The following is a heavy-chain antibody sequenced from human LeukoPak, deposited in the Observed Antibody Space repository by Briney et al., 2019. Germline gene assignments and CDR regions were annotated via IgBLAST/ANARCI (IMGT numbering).Heavy chain of an antibody. V-gene: IGHV3-74*01. D-gene: IGHD4-23*01. CDR2: IASDGSST. J-gene: IGHJ4*02. CDR1: GFTFSSYW. Sequence: GGSLRLSCAASGFTFSSYWMNWVRQAPGKGLVWVSRIASDGSSTTYADSVKGRFSISRDNAKNTLYPQMNSLRVEDTAVYYCARGRPHGNDYWGQGTLVTVSS. CDR3: ARGRPHGNDY.